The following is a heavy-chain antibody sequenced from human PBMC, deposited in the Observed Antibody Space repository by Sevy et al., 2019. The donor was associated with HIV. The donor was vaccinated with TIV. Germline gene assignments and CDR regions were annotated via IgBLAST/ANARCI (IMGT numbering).Heavy chain of an antibody. V-gene: IGHV3-15*01. J-gene: IGHJ4*02. Sequence: GGSLRLSCAAFGFTFTNAWMSWVRQAPGKGLEWVGRIKSKTDGGTTDYAAPVKGRFTISRDDSKNTLYLHMNSLKTEDAAVYYCTLEGLYCSGGSCYSEGFHSWGQGTLVTVSS. CDR2: IKSKTDGGTT. CDR3: TLEGLYCSGGSCYSEGFHS. CDR1: GFTFTNAW. D-gene: IGHD2-15*01.